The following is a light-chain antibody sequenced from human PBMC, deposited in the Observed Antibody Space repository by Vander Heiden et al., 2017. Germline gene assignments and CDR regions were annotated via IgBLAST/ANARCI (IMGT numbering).Light chain of an antibody. CDR3: CSYAGSYTLV. CDR1: SSDVGGYNY. Sequence: QSALTQPRPVSASPGQTVTISCTGTSSDVGGYNYVSWYQQHPGKAPKLMIYDVSKRPSGVPDRFSGSKSGNTASLTISGLQAEDEADYYCCSYAGSYTLVFGGGTNLTVL. V-gene: IGLV2-11*01. J-gene: IGLJ3*02. CDR2: DVS.